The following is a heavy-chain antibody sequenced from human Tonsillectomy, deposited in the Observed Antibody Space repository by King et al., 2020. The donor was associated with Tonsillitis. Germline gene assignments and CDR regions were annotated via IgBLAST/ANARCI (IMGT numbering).Heavy chain of an antibody. J-gene: IGHJ3*02. CDR1: GFTFSDFY. Sequence: VQLVESGGGLVKPGGSLRLSCAASGFTFSDFYMSWVRQAPGKGLEWISYISSSSSYTNYAYSVSGRFSISRDNAKNSLYLQMNSLRADDTAVYYCARGNFGSSSLDAFDIWGQGTMVTVSS. D-gene: IGHD6-13*01. CDR3: ARGNFGSSSLDAFDI. CDR2: ISSSSSYT. V-gene: IGHV3-11*05.